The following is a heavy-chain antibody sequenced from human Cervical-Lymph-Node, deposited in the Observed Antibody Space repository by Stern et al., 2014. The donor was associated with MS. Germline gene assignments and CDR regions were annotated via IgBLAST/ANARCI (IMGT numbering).Heavy chain of an antibody. CDR3: AANRGSYYSC. Sequence: QLVESGPEVKKPGTSVKVSCKASGFTFTSSAVQWVRQARGQRLEWIGWIVVGSGNTNNAQKSQERVTITRDMSTSTTYMELSSLRSEDTAVYYCAANRGSYYSCWGQGTLVTVSS. CDR2: IVVGSGNT. CDR1: GFTFTSSA. J-gene: IGHJ4*02. V-gene: IGHV1-58*01. D-gene: IGHD1-26*01.